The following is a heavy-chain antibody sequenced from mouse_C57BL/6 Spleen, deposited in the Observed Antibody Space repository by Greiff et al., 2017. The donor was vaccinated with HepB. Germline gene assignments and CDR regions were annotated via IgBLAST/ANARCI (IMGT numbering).Heavy chain of an antibody. CDR2: IRNKANGYTT. Sequence: EVKLMESGGGLVQPGGSLSLSCAASGFTFTDYYMSWVRQPPGKALEWLGFIRNKANGYTTEYSASVKGRFTISRDNSQSILYLQMNALRAEDSATYYWARQLTRGYFDDWGQGTTLTVSS. CDR1: GFTFTDYY. CDR3: ARQLTRGYFDD. V-gene: IGHV7-3*01. D-gene: IGHD3-3*01. J-gene: IGHJ2*01.